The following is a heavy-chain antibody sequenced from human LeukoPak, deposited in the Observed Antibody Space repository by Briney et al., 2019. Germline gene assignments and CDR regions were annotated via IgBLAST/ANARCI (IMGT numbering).Heavy chain of an antibody. Sequence: GGSLRLSCAASGFTFSDYYMSWIRQAPGKGLEWVSYISSSGSTIYYADSVKGRFTSSRDNAKNSLYLQMNSLRAEDTAVYYCARDLYSSSSVRYDAFDIWGQGTMDTVSS. V-gene: IGHV3-11*01. J-gene: IGHJ3*02. CDR3: ARDLYSSSSVRYDAFDI. CDR1: GFTFSDYY. CDR2: ISSSGSTI. D-gene: IGHD6-6*01.